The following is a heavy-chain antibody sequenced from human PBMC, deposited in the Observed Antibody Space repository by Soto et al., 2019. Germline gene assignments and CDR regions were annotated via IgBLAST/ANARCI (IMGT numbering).Heavy chain of an antibody. CDR2: ILVGGST. Sequence: PGGSLRLSCAVSGFTFDNYAMSWVRQPPGKGLEWVSTILVGGSTHYEDSVKGRFTISRDTSKNTVYLQMNSLTAGDTAFYYCAKATATSGGAFEIYGQGTMVTVSS. D-gene: IGHD1-1*01. CDR1: GFTFDNYA. CDR3: AKATATSGGAFEI. V-gene: IGHV3-23*01. J-gene: IGHJ3*02.